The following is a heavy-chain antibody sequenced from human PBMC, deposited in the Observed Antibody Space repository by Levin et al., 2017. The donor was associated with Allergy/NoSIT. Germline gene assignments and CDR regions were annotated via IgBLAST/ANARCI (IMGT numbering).Heavy chain of an antibody. J-gene: IGHJ5*02. V-gene: IGHV4-39*01. CDR2: IFYSGRT. D-gene: IGHD6-6*01. CDR1: YASISSSSFS. CDR3: AWTYSSSSTWFDP. Sequence: KTSETLSLTCSVSYASISSSSFSWGWIRQPPGTGLEWIGTIFYSGRTHYNPSLKSRVTMSLDKPENQFSLKLTPVTAADTAVYFCAWTYSSSSTWFDPWGQGTLVTVSS.